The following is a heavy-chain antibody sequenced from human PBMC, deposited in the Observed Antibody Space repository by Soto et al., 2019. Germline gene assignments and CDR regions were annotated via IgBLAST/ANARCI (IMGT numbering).Heavy chain of an antibody. Sequence: QVQLVQSGAEVKKPGSSVKVSCKASGGTFSSYAISWVRQAPGQGLEWMGGIIPLSDTTNYAQKFQGRVTITADESTSTAYRELSSLRSEDTAVYYCARSQGSSTSLEIYYYYYYGMDVWGQGTTVTVSS. J-gene: IGHJ6*02. CDR2: IIPLSDTT. D-gene: IGHD2-2*01. CDR1: GGTFSSYA. CDR3: ARSQGSSTSLEIYYYYYYGMDV. V-gene: IGHV1-69*01.